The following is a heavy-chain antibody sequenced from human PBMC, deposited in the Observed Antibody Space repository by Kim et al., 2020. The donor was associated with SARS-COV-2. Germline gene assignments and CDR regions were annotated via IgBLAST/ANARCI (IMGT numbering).Heavy chain of an antibody. CDR3: AKDRAYDILTGNCFDT. CDR1: GFTFSRYG. D-gene: IGHD3-9*01. V-gene: IGHV3-30*18. CDR2: ISYDGSNK. J-gene: IGHJ5*02. Sequence: GGSLRLSCAASGFTFSRYGMHWVRQAPGKGLEWVAVISYDGSNKYYADSVKGRFTISRDNSKNTLYLQMNSLRAEDTAVYYCAKDRAYDILTGNCFDTWGQGTLVTVSS.